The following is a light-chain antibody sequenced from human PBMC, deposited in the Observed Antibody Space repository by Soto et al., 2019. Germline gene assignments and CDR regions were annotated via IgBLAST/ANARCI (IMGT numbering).Light chain of an antibody. CDR3: SSYASSNTYV. CDR1: SSDVGSYNY. CDR2: DVS. V-gene: IGLV2-14*03. Sequence: QSVLTQPASLSGSPGQSITISCTGTSSDVGSYNYVSWYQQHPGKAPKLMIYDVSNRPSGVSNRFSGSKSGITASLTISGLQTDDEADYYCSSYASSNTYVFGTGTKVTVL. J-gene: IGLJ1*01.